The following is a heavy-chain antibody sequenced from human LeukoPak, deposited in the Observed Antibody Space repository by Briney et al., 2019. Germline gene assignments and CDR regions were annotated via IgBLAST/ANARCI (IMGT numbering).Heavy chain of an antibody. J-gene: IGHJ4*02. Sequence: GRSLRLSCAASGFTFSSYAMHWVRQAPGKGLEGVAVISYDGSNKYYADSVKGRFTISRDNSKNTLYLQMNSLRAYDTAVYYCARTGYSSGWYGDYFDYWGQGTLVTVSS. CDR2: ISYDGSNK. CDR1: GFTFSSYA. D-gene: IGHD6-19*01. V-gene: IGHV3-30*04. CDR3: ARTGYSSGWYGDYFDY.